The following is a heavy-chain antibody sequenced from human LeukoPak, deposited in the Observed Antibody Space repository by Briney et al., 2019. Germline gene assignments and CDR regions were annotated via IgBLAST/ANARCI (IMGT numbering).Heavy chain of an antibody. D-gene: IGHD1-20*01. Sequence: PSETLSLTCNVSGGSISNYYWNWIRQPAGKGLEWIGRFYARGNTNYNPSLKSRVTMSVDTSKNQLSLKLTSVTAVDTAVYYCARELITKADAFDIWGQGTMVTVSS. V-gene: IGHV4-4*07. CDR1: GGSISNYY. CDR3: ARELITKADAFDI. CDR2: FYARGNT. J-gene: IGHJ3*02.